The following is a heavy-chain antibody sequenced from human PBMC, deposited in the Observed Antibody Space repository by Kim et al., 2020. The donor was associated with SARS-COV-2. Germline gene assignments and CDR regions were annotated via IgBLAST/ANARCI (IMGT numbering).Heavy chain of an antibody. CDR2: INHSGST. Sequence: SETLSLTCAVYGGSFSGYYWSWIRQPPGKGLEWIGEINHSGSTNYNPSLKSRVTISVDTSKNQFSLKLSSVTAADTAVYYCARDGYNAIGRWGQGTLVTVSS. V-gene: IGHV4-34*01. D-gene: IGHD5-12*01. CDR3: ARDGYNAIGR. CDR1: GGSFSGYY. J-gene: IGHJ4*02.